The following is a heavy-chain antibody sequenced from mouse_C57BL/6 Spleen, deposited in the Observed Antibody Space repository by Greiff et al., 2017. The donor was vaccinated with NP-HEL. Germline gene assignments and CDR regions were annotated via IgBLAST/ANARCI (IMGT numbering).Heavy chain of an antibody. D-gene: IGHD3-2*02. V-gene: IGHV1-18*01. CDR1: GYTFTDYN. CDR2: INPNNGGT. CDR3: ARQAGPWFAY. Sequence: DVQLQESGPELVKPGASVKIPCKASGYTFTDYNMDWVKQSHGKSLEWIGDINPNNGGTIYNQKFKGKATLTVDKSSSTAYMELRSLTSEDTAVYYCARQAGPWFAYWGQGTLVTVSA. J-gene: IGHJ3*01.